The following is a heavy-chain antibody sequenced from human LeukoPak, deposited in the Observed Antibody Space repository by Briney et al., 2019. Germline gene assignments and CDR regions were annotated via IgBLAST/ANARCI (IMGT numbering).Heavy chain of an antibody. V-gene: IGHV4-39*07. Sequence: SETLSLTCTVSGGSISSSSYYWGWIRQPPGKGLEWIGSIYYSGSTYYSPSLKSRVTISVDTSKNQFSLKLSSVTAADTAVYYCARDADYDTLTGYSGFDYWGQGTLVPVSS. J-gene: IGHJ4*02. CDR1: GGSISSSSYY. D-gene: IGHD3-9*01. CDR2: IYYSGST. CDR3: ARDADYDTLTGYSGFDY.